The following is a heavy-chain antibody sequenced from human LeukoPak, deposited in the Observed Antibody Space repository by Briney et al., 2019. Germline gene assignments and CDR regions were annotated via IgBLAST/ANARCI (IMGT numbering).Heavy chain of an antibody. CDR2: ISYDGSNK. J-gene: IGHJ4*02. CDR3: ARTWWDTRKYYFDY. CDR1: GFTFSSYA. Sequence: PGGSLRLSCAASGFTFSSYAMHWVRQAPGKGLEWVAVISYDGSNKYYADSVKGRFTISRDNSKNTLYLQMNSLRAEDTAVYYCARTWWDTRKYYFDYRGQGTLVTVSS. V-gene: IGHV3-30-3*01. D-gene: IGHD2-8*02.